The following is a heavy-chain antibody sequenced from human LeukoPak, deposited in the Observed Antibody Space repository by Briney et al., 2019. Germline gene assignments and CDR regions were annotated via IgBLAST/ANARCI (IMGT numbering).Heavy chain of an antibody. J-gene: IGHJ3*02. CDR3: ARRFNCDSASCRGSRGFDI. Sequence: SETVSLTCTVSGDSISDYYSSWMRQPPGQGLEFIGYIYATGSTNYNPTIKSRVAVSVDTSTSQFSLKLRCVTAADTAVYYCARRFNCDSASCRGSRGFDIWGQGTMVTVSS. CDR2: IYATGST. V-gene: IGHV4-4*09. D-gene: IGHD2-2*01. CDR1: GDSISDYY.